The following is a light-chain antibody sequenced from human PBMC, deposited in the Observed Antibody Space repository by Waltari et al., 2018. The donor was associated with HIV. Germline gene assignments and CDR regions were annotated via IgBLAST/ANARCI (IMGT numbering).Light chain of an antibody. CDR2: RNN. V-gene: IGLV10-54*04. Sequence: QTGLTQPPSVSRALRQTATLTCTGNSNNVGNQGAAWLQQHQGHPPKLLSYRNNNRPSGISERFSASRSGNTASLTISGLQPEDEADYYCSSYTTSSTWVFGGGTKLTVL. J-gene: IGLJ3*02. CDR1: SNNVGNQG. CDR3: SSYTTSSTWV.